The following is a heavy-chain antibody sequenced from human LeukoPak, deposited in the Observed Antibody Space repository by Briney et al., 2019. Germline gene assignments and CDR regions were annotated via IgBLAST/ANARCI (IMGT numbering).Heavy chain of an antibody. D-gene: IGHD6-13*01. Sequence: GGSLRLSCAASGFTFSSYWMHWVRQAPGKGLEWVSSISSSSSYIYYADSVKGRFTISRDNAKNSLYLQMNSLRAEDTAVYYCAREWLAAEFDYWGQGTLVTVSS. CDR3: AREWLAAEFDY. CDR2: ISSSSSYI. V-gene: IGHV3-21*01. CDR1: GFTFSSYW. J-gene: IGHJ4*02.